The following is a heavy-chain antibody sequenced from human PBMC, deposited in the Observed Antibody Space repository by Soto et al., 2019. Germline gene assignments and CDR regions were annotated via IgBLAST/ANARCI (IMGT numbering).Heavy chain of an antibody. CDR2: IYYSGTT. J-gene: IGHJ4*02. D-gene: IGHD3-22*01. CDR3: ARQPYDSSDYFDY. Sequence: PSETLSLTCTVSGDSISSSTHYWGWIRQPPGKGLEWIGSIYYSGTTYYNPSLESRVTISVDTSRIHFSLKLISVAAADTAVYFCARQPYDSSDYFDYWGQGTLVTVSS. V-gene: IGHV4-39*01. CDR1: GDSISSSTHY.